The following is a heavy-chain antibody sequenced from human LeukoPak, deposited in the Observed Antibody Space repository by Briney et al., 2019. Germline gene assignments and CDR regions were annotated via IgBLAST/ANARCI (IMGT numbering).Heavy chain of an antibody. J-gene: IGHJ5*02. CDR2: IIPILGIA. CDR3: ARAGSGSYTSWFDP. CDR1: GGTFSSYA. Sequence: GASVKVSCKASGGTFSSYAISWVRQAPGQGLEWMGRIIPILGIANYAQKFQGRVTITADKSTSTAYMELSSLRSEDTAVYYRARAGSGSYTSWFDPWGQGTLVTVSS. V-gene: IGHV1-69*04. D-gene: IGHD1-26*01.